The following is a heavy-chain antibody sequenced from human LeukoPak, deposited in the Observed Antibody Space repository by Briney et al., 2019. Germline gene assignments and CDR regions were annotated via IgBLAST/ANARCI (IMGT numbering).Heavy chain of an antibody. CDR1: GGSISSYY. V-gene: IGHV4-59*01. CDR3: ARDTGVDGYNYPAAFDI. CDR2: IYYSGST. Sequence: SETLSLTCTVSGGSISSYYWSWIRQPPVKGLEWIGYIYYSGSTNYNPSLKSRVTISVDTSKNQFSLKLSSVTAADTAVYYCARDTGVDGYNYPAAFDIWGQGTMVTVSS. J-gene: IGHJ3*02. D-gene: IGHD5-24*01.